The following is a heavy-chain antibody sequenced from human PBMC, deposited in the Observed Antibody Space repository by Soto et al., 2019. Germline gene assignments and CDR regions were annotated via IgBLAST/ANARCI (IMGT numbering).Heavy chain of an antibody. D-gene: IGHD2-15*01. CDR2: INTYNGYT. CDR3: ARYCSGGSCYGSWFDP. V-gene: IGHV1-18*01. CDR1: GYTFTSYG. J-gene: IGHJ5*02. Sequence: QVQLVQSGAEMKKPGASVKVSCKASGYTFTSYGINWVRQAPGQGLEWMGWINTYNGYTNYAQKLQGRVTMTTDTSTSTAYMKMRSLRSDDTAVYYCARYCSGGSCYGSWFDPWGQGTLVTVSS.